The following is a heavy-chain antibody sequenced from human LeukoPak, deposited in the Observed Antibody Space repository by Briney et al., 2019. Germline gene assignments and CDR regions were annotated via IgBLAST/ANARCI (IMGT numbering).Heavy chain of an antibody. Sequence: GRSLRLSCAASGFTFSSYGMHWVRQAPGKGLEWVAVISYDGSNKYYADSVKGRFTISRDNSKNTLYLQMNSLRAEDTAVYYCARRYSGSYSFDYWGQGTLVTVSS. J-gene: IGHJ4*02. CDR3: ARRYSGSYSFDY. D-gene: IGHD1-26*01. V-gene: IGHV3-30*03. CDR1: GFTFSSYG. CDR2: ISYDGSNK.